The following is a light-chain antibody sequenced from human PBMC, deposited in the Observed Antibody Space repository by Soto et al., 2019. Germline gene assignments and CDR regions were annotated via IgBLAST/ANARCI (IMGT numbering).Light chain of an antibody. CDR1: QSISSW. CDR2: KAS. CDR3: QQYNTYSLT. J-gene: IGKJ4*01. V-gene: IGKV1-5*03. Sequence: DIQMTQSPSTLSASVGDRVTITCRAGQSISSWLAWYQQKPGEAPKLLMYKASSLQSGVPSRFSGSGSGTEFTLTISSLQPDDFATYYCQQYNTYSLTFGGGTKVEIK.